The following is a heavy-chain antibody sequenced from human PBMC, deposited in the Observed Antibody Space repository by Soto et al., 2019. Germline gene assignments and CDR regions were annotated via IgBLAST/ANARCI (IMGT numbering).Heavy chain of an antibody. V-gene: IGHV3-48*03. CDR1: GFIFNSYE. CDR2: ISSSGSTI. D-gene: IGHD3-10*01. J-gene: IGHJ5*02. CDR3: ARDMRSVDP. Sequence: LRLSCAASGFIFNSYEMNWVRQAPGKGLEWVSYISSSGSTIFYADSVKGRFTISRDNAKNSLYLQMNSLRAEDTAVYYCARDMRSVDPWGQGTLVTVSS.